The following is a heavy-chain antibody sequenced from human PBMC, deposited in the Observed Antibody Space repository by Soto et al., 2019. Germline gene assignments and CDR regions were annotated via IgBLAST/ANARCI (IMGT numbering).Heavy chain of an antibody. CDR2: IYPGDSDT. V-gene: IGHV5-51*01. J-gene: IGHJ1*01. CDR3: ARRGSSGWHPDRGDFQH. CDR1: RYSFTSYW. D-gene: IGHD6-19*01. Sequence: PGESLKISCKGSRYSFTSYWIGWVRQMPGKGLEWMGIIYPGDSDTRYSPSFQGQVTISADKSISTAYLQWSSLKASDTAMYYCARRGSSGWHPDRGDFQHWGQGTLVTVSS.